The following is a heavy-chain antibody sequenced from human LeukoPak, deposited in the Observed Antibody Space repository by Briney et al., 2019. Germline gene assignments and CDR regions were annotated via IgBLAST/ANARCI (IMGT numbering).Heavy chain of an antibody. D-gene: IGHD3-10*01. J-gene: IGHJ4*02. CDR2: IYYSGST. V-gene: IGHV4-59*01. Sequence: PSETLSLTCNVSGASISSYYWSWIRQPPGKGLEWIGYIYYSGSTNYNPSLKSRVTISVDTSKNQFSLKLSSVTAADTAVYYCARFPGSYYFDYWGQGTLVTVSS. CDR3: ARFPGSYYFDY. CDR1: GASISSYY.